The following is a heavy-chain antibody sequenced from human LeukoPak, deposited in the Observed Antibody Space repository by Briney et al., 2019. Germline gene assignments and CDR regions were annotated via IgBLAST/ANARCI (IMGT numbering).Heavy chain of an antibody. V-gene: IGHV1-2*02. CDR2: INTKSGRT. CDR3: ARADFIDAGPYLIGP. CDR1: GYSFTDYY. J-gene: IGHJ5*02. D-gene: IGHD3-3*01. Sequence: ASVKVPCKTSGYSFTDYYIHWVRQAPGQGLEWMRWINTKSGRTSSARKFQGRVTMTRDPSVTTVYMDLAWLTSDETAIYFCARADFIDAGPYLIGPWGQGTLVTVSS.